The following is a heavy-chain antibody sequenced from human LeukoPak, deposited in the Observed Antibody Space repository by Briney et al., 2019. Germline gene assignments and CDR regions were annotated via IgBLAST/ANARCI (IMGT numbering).Heavy chain of an antibody. Sequence: ASVKVSCKASGQSLTGYFIHWVRQAPGQGLEWVGRIDPNTGDTIYAQNFQGRVTVTSATAISTAYMELSRLTTDDTAVYFCARLGLHGSGTYYFFDYWGQGTLVTVSS. CDR2: IDPNTGDT. CDR3: ARLGLHGSGTYYFFDY. V-gene: IGHV1-2*06. D-gene: IGHD3-10*01. CDR1: GQSLTGYF. J-gene: IGHJ4*02.